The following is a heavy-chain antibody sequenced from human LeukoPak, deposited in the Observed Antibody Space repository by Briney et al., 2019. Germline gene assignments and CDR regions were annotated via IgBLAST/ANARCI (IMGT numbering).Heavy chain of an antibody. CDR1: GFTFSSYE. CDR3: ARDLGDYVGYDASDI. J-gene: IGHJ3*02. CDR2: ISGSGGAI. D-gene: IGHD4-17*01. Sequence: GGSLRLSCAASGFTFSSYEMNWVRQAPGKGLEWVSYISGSGGAIYYADSVKGRFTMSRDNAENSLYLQMNSLRVEDTAVYYCARDLGDYVGYDASDIWGQGTMVTVSS. V-gene: IGHV3-48*03.